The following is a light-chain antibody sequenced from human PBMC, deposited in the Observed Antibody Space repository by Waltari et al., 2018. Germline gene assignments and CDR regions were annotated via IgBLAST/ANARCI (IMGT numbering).Light chain of an antibody. V-gene: IGKV1-8*01. CDR3: QQYHTYPWT. J-gene: IGKJ1*01. CDR1: QGVSTY. Sequence: TQSPGTLSLSPGERATLSCRASQGVSTYLAWYQQKPGKAPSLLIYASSTLESGVPSKFSGSGSGTDFTLTISCLQSEDFATYYCQQYHTYPWTFGQGTKVEI. CDR2: ASS.